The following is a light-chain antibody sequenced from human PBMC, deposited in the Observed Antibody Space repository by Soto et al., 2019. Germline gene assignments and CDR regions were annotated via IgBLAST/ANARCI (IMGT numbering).Light chain of an antibody. V-gene: IGKV1-39*01. Sequence: DIQVTQSPSSLSASVGDRVTITCRASQSIRTYLNWYQERPGKPPKLLIHNASTLQSGVPSRFSGSGSGTDFTITISSLQPEDFATYYCQQTYRTLDSFGQGTKLEIK. CDR1: QSIRTY. CDR3: QQTYRTLDS. J-gene: IGKJ2*03. CDR2: NAS.